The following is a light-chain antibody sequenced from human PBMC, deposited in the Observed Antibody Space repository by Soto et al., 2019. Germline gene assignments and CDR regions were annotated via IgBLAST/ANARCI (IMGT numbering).Light chain of an antibody. CDR2: GAS. J-gene: IGKJ1*01. CDR3: KHYNNWPPWT. V-gene: IGKV3-15*01. CDR1: QSVSSN. Sequence: EIMMTQSPATLSVSPGERATLSCRASQSVSSNLAWYQQKPGQAPRLLIYGASTRATGIPARFSGSGSGTEFTLTISSLQSEDFAVYYCKHYNNWPPWTFGQGPKVKS.